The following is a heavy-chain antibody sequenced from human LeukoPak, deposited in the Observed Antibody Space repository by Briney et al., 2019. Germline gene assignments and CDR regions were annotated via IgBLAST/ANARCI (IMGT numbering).Heavy chain of an antibody. Sequence: ASVKVSCKASGYTFTGYYMHWVRQAPGQGLEWMGRINPNSGGTNYAQKFQGRVTMTRDTSISTAYMELSRLRSDDTAVYYCALTYYYDSSGYYYTVDYWGQGTLVTVSS. CDR2: INPNSGGT. D-gene: IGHD3-22*01. CDR1: GYTFTGYY. J-gene: IGHJ4*02. V-gene: IGHV1-2*06. CDR3: ALTYYYDSSGYYYTVDY.